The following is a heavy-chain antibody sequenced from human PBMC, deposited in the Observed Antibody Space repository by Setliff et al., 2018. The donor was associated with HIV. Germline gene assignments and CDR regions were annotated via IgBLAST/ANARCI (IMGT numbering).Heavy chain of an antibody. V-gene: IGHV1-3*01. J-gene: IGHJ6*03. CDR2: INAGNGDT. Sequence: ASVKVSCKASGYTFSSHSIHWVRQAPGQGLEWMGWINAGNGDTKYSQKFQGRVTITRDTSATTAYMELSSLRSEDTAVYYCARWAWIFGVATPGIYSFMDVWGKGTTVTVSS. D-gene: IGHD3-3*01. CDR1: GYTFSSHS. CDR3: ARWAWIFGVATPGIYSFMDV.